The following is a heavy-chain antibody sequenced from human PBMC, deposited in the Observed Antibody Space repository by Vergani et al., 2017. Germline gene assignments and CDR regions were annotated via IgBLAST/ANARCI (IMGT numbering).Heavy chain of an antibody. CDR2: IRSKANSYAT. J-gene: IGHJ2*01. Sequence: EVQLVESGGGLVKPGGSLRLSCAASGFTFSSYAMHWVRQASGKGLEWVGRIRSKANSYATAYAASVKGRFTISRDDSKNTAYLQMNSLKTEDTAVYYXARMPVDWLQEVGWYFDLWGRGTRVTVSS. CDR1: GFTFSSYA. D-gene: IGHD2-21*01. CDR3: ARMPVDWLQEVGWYFDL. V-gene: IGHV3-73*01.